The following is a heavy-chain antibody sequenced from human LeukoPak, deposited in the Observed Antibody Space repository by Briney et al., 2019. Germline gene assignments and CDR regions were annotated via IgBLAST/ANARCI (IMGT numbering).Heavy chain of an antibody. CDR1: GGSISSYY. CDR2: MYYSGST. Sequence: SETLSLTCTVSGGSISSYYWSWIRQPPGKGLEWIGYMYYSGSTNYNPSLKSRVTISVDTSKNQFSLRLSSVTAADTAVYYCAREEGRTYYYDSSESRACDYWGQGTLVTVSS. CDR3: AREEGRTYYYDSSESRACDY. D-gene: IGHD3-22*01. V-gene: IGHV4-59*12. J-gene: IGHJ4*02.